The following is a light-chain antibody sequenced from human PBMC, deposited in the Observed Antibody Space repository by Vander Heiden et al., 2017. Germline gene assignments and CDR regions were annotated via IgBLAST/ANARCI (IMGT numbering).Light chain of an antibody. CDR3: SSDAGSNNFV. Sequence: QYALTQPPSASGSPGQSGTISCTGTSSDVGGSNYVSRYQLPPATARILMIYEVSTRTSGVPRRFSGSKSGNTASLTVSGRQAEEDADYYCSSDAGSNNFVFGTGTKVTVL. CDR2: EVS. J-gene: IGLJ1*01. V-gene: IGLV2-8*01. CDR1: SSDVGGSNY.